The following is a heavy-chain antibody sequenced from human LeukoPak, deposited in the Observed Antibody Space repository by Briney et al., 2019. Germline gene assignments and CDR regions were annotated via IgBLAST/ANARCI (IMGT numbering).Heavy chain of an antibody. CDR3: ARGYDYYDSSGYYPFDY. J-gene: IGHJ4*02. D-gene: IGHD3-22*01. V-gene: IGHV3-30*04. CDR2: ISYDGSNK. CDR1: GFTFSSYA. Sequence: PGGSLRLSCAASGFTFSSYATHWVRQAPGKGLEWVAVISYDGSNKYYADSVKGRFTISRDNSKNTLYLQMNSLRAEDTAVYYCARGYDYYDSSGYYPFDYWGQGTLVTVSS.